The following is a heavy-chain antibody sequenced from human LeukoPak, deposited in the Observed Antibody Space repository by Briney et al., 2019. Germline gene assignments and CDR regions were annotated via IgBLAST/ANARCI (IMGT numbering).Heavy chain of an antibody. J-gene: IGHJ3*02. CDR2: MNPNSGNT. Sequence: ASVKVSCKASGYTFTSYNINRVRQATGQGLEWMGWMNPNSGNTGYAQKFQGRVTMTRYTSISTAYMELSSLRSEDTAVYYCARTKTDHDAFVIWGQGTMVTVSS. CDR1: GYTFTSYN. CDR3: ARTKTDHDAFVI. V-gene: IGHV1-8*01. D-gene: IGHD2-8*01.